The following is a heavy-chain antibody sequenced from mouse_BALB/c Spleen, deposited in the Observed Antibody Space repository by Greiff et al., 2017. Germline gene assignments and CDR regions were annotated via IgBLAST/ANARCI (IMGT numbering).Heavy chain of an antibody. Sequence: EVKLMESGGGLVQPGGSLRLSCATSGFTFTDYYMSWVRQPPGKALEWLGFIRNKANGYTTEYSASVKGRFTISRDNSQSILYLQMNTLRAEDSATYYCARVYSNYWYFDVWGAGTTVTVSS. CDR1: GFTFTDYY. CDR3: ARVYSNYWYFDV. D-gene: IGHD2-5*01. V-gene: IGHV7-3*02. J-gene: IGHJ1*01. CDR2: IRNKANGYTT.